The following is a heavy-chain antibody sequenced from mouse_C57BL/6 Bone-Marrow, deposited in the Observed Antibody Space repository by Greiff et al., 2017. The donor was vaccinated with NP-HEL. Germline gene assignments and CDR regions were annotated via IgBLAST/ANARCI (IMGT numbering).Heavy chain of an antibody. D-gene: IGHD2-4*01. J-gene: IGHJ3*01. V-gene: IGHV3-6*01. CDR2: ISYDGSN. CDR3: ARADYPFAY. Sequence: ESGPGLVKPSQSLSLTCSVTGYSITSGYYWYWIRQSLGNILELMGYISYDGSNNYNPSLKNRTFITGDTSYNTFFLELSSVTTEDTATYYYARADYPFAYWGQGTLVTVSA. CDR1: GYSITSGYY.